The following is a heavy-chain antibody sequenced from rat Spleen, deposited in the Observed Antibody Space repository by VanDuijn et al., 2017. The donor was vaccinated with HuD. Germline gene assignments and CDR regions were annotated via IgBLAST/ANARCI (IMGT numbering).Heavy chain of an antibody. J-gene: IGHJ2*01. CDR3: TRAPYGYFDY. CDR1: GFAFNNYW. CDR2: IINTGGTT. D-gene: IGHD1-3*01. Sequence: EVQLVESGGGLVQPGRSLKLSCVASGFAFNNYWMTWVRQVPGKGLEWVASIINTGGTTYYPDSVKGRFTISRDTAKSTLYLQMNSLRSEDTATYYCTRAPYGYFDYWGQGVVVTVSS. V-gene: IGHV5-31*01.